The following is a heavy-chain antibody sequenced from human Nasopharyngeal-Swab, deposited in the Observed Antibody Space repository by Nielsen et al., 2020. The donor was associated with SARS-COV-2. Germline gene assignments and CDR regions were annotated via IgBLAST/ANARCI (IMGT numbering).Heavy chain of an antibody. V-gene: IGHV3-30*04. Sequence: GGSLRLSCAASGFTFSSYAMHWARQAPGKGLEWVAVISYDGSNKYYADSVKGRFTISRDNAKNSLYLQMNSLRAEDTAVYYCAATGFGVVGPYDYWGQGTLVTVSS. CDR3: AATGFGVVGPYDY. CDR2: ISYDGSNK. J-gene: IGHJ4*02. D-gene: IGHD3-3*01. CDR1: GFTFSSYA.